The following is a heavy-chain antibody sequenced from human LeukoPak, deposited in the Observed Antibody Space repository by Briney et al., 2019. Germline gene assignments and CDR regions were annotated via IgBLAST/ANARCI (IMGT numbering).Heavy chain of an antibody. J-gene: IGHJ4*02. CDR1: GGSISSGSYY. V-gene: IGHV4-39*01. Sequence: SETLSLTCTVSGGSISSGSYYWSWIRQPPGKGLEWIGQIDPSGSTNYNPSLKSRVTISGDTSKNQFFLKLSSVTAADTAVYYCARHGGYYFDYWGQGSLVTVSS. CDR3: ARHGGYYFDY. D-gene: IGHD3-16*01. CDR2: IDPSGST.